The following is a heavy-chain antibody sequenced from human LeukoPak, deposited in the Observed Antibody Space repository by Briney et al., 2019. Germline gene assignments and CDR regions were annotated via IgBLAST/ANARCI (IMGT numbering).Heavy chain of an antibody. V-gene: IGHV4-4*02. Sequence: GSLRLSCAASGFTFSNAWMSWVRQAPGKGLEWIGYIYETDNTYYSPALQSRVTISEDRSKNQFSLKLHSVTAADTAIYYCVRADRFFLVGAADSWGQGILVTVSS. CDR3: VRADRFFLVGAADS. D-gene: IGHD1-26*01. J-gene: IGHJ4*02. CDR1: GFTFSNAW. CDR2: IYETDNT.